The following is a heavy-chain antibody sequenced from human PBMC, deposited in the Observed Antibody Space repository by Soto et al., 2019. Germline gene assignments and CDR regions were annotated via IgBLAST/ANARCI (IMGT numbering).Heavy chain of an antibody. CDR1: GYTFTGYY. CDR2: INPNSGGT. CDR3: VMDIVVVIAAPGPYGMDV. Sequence: ASVKVSCKASGYTFTGYYMHWVRQAPGQGLEWMGWINPNSGGTNYAQKFQGRVTMTRDTSISTAYMELSRLRSDDTAVYYCVMDIVVVIAAPGPYGMDVWGQGTTVTVSS. V-gene: IGHV1-2*02. D-gene: IGHD2-2*03. J-gene: IGHJ6*02.